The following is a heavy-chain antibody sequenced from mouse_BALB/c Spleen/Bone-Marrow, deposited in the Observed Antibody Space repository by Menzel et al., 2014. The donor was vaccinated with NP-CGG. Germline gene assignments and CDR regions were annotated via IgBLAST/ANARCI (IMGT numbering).Heavy chain of an antibody. J-gene: IGHJ4*01. CDR3: ARYGNGLMDY. Sequence: VQLQQSGAELVKPGASVKLSCTASGFNIKDTYMHWVKQRPEQGLEWIGRIYPANGDTKYDPKFQGKATITADTFSNTAYLQLSSLTSEDTAVYYCARYGNGLMDYWGQGTSVTVSS. V-gene: IGHV14-3*02. CDR1: GFNIKDTY. D-gene: IGHD2-1*01. CDR2: IYPANGDT.